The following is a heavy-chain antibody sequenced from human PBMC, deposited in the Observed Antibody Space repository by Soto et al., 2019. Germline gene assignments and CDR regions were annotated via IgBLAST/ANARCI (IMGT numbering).Heavy chain of an antibody. CDR3: ARDTAMVSDKNYYYGMDV. CDR1: GYSFTSYW. V-gene: IGHV5-51*01. J-gene: IGHJ6*02. Sequence: GESLKISCKGSGYSFTSYWIGWVRQMPGKGLEWMGIIYPGDSDTRYSPSFQGQVTISADKSISTAYLQWSSLKASDTAMYYCARDTAMVSDKNYYYGMDVWGQGTTVTVSS. CDR2: IYPGDSDT. D-gene: IGHD5-18*01.